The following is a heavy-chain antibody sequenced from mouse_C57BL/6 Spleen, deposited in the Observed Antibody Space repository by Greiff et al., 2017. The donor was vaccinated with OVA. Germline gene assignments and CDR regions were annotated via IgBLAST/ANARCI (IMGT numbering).Heavy chain of an antibody. CDR1: GYTFTSYW. CDR2: IYPGNSDT. Sequence: EVKLQESGTVLARPGASVKMSCKTSGYTFTSYWMHWVKQRPGQGLEWIGAIYPGNSDTSYNQKFKGKAKLTAVTSASTAYMELSSLTNEDSAVYYCTRSGTTVVEYYAMDYWGQGTSVTVSS. J-gene: IGHJ4*01. CDR3: TRSGTTVVEYYAMDY. V-gene: IGHV1-5*01. D-gene: IGHD1-1*01.